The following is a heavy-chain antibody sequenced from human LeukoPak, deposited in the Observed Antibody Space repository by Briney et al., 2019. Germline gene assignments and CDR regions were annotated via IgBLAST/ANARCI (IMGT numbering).Heavy chain of an antibody. CDR3: ATGASGSWDF. D-gene: IGHD6-13*01. CDR1: GFTFSRSW. Sequence: PGGSLRLSCAASGFTFSRSWMSRVRQPPGKGLEWVANISPDGSTKYHMDSVKGRFTISRDNAKDSLYLEMSRLRDDDTAMYYCATGASGSWDFGGQGTLVTVSS. V-gene: IGHV3-7*03. J-gene: IGHJ4*02. CDR2: ISPDGSTK.